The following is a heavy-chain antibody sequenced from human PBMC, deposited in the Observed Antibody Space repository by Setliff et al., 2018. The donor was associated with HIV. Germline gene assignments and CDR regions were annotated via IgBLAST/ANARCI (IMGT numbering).Heavy chain of an antibody. CDR2: INHSGTT. J-gene: IGHJ5*02. Sequence: SETLSLSCAASGFTFSNAWMSWIRQPPGKGLEWIGEINHSGTTNYNPSLKSRVTISVDKSKNQFSLKLTSVTAADTAVYYCARDQSIAARYLFDPWGQGTLVTVSS. V-gene: IGHV4-4*02. CDR1: GFTFSNAW. CDR3: ARDQSIAARYLFDP. D-gene: IGHD6-6*01.